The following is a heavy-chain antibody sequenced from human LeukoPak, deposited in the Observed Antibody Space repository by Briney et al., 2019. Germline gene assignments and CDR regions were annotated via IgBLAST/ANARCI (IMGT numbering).Heavy chain of an antibody. D-gene: IGHD6-19*01. Sequence: ASVKVSCKVSGYTLTELSMHWVRQAPGKGLEWMGGFDTEDGETMYAEKFQGRVTMTEDTSTDTAYMELSSLRSEDTAVYYCAREGRAWLVYVYWGQGTLVTVSS. CDR1: GYTLTELS. CDR2: FDTEDGET. CDR3: AREGRAWLVYVY. J-gene: IGHJ4*02. V-gene: IGHV1-24*01.